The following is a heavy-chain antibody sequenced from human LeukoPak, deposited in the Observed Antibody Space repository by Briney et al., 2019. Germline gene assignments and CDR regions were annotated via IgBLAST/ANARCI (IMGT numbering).Heavy chain of an antibody. Sequence: PGGSLRLSCAASGFTFSSYSMNWVRQAPGKGLVSVSRIHTDGSITTYADSVKGRFTISRDNAKNTLSLQMNSLGAEDTAVYYCVRGTTAWNGMDVWGQGTTVTVSS. CDR3: VRGTTAWNGMDV. J-gene: IGHJ6*02. CDR2: IHTDGSIT. D-gene: IGHD2-2*01. V-gene: IGHV3-74*01. CDR1: GFTFSSYS.